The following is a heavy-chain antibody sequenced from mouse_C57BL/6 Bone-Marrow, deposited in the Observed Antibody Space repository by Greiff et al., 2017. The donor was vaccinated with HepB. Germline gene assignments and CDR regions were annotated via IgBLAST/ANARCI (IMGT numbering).Heavy chain of an antibody. J-gene: IGHJ1*03. Sequence: EVKLVESEGGLVQPGSSMKLSCTASGFTFSDYYMAWVRQVPEKGLEWVANINYDGSSTYYLDSLKSRFIISRDNAKNILYLQMSSLKSEDTATYYCARERFYYYGSSHWYFDVWGTGTTVTVSS. D-gene: IGHD1-1*01. CDR3: ARERFYYYGSSHWYFDV. CDR2: INYDGSST. V-gene: IGHV5-16*01. CDR1: GFTFSDYY.